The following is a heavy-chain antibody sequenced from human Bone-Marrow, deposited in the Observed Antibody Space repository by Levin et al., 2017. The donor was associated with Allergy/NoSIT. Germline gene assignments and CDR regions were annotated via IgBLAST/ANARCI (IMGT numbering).Heavy chain of an antibody. CDR1: GDFLSNHY. D-gene: IGHD2-15*01. V-gene: IGHV4-4*07. CDR3: ARAHSDPQTKKWSMLGD. Sequence: SETLSLTCSVSGDFLSNHYWNWIRQPAGKGLEWIGRIYDGGKPTYNLALKSRVTMSIDTSKSQYSLKLTSVSAADTAVYYCARAHSDPQTKKWSMLGDWGRGILVTVSS. J-gene: IGHJ4*02. CDR2: IYDGGKP.